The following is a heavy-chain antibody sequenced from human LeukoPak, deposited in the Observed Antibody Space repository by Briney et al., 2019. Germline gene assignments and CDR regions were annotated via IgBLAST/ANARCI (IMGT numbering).Heavy chain of an antibody. CDR1: GFTFSSYA. Sequence: PGGSLRLSCAASGFTFSSYAMSGVRQAPGKGLEGVSAISGSGGSTYYADSVKGRFTIPRDNSKHTLYLQMNSLRAEDTAVYYCAKDSRAVAGTGAFGAFDIWGQGTMVTVSS. D-gene: IGHD6-19*01. V-gene: IGHV3-23*01. CDR3: AKDSRAVAGTGAFGAFDI. J-gene: IGHJ3*02. CDR2: ISGSGGST.